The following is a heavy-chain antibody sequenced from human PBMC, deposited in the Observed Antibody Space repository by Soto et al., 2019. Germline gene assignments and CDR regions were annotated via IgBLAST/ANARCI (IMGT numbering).Heavy chain of an antibody. CDR3: GRLVNYCFGMDV. J-gene: IGHJ6*02. CDR1: DTTHW. CDR2: IYPGDSDT. Sequence: GESLKISCKASDTTHWIGWVRQKPGKGLEWMGIIYPGDSDTKYSPSFQGQVTISVAKSISTAYLHWSSLKASYAATNYCGRLVNYCFGMDVWGLGTTVTVSS. V-gene: IGHV5-51*01.